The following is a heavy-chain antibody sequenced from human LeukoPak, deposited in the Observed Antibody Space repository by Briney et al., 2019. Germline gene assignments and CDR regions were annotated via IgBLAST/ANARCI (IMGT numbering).Heavy chain of an antibody. D-gene: IGHD2-2*03. CDR2: INSDGSST. J-gene: IGHJ3*02. CDR1: GFTFSSYW. CDR3: AKDLGYCSSTSCSVAFDI. Sequence: GGSLRLSCAASGFTFSSYWMHWVRQAPGKGLVWVSRINSDGSSTSYADSVKGRFTISRDNSKNTLYMQMNSLTAEDTAVYYCAKDLGYCSSTSCSVAFDIWGQGTMVTVSS. V-gene: IGHV3-74*01.